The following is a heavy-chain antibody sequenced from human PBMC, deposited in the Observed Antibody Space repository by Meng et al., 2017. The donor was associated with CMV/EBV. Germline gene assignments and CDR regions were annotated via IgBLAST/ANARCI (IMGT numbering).Heavy chain of an antibody. J-gene: IGHJ6*02. Sequence: SETLSLTCTVSGYSISSGYYWGWIRQPPGKGLEWIGSIYHSGSTYYNPSLKSRVTISVDTSKNQFSLKLSSVTAADTAVYYCARDLVRHNSSWYSYYYYGMDVWGQGTTVTVSS. CDR1: GYSISSGYY. CDR2: IYHSGST. D-gene: IGHD6-13*01. V-gene: IGHV4-38-2*02. CDR3: ARDLVRHNSSWYSYYYYGMDV.